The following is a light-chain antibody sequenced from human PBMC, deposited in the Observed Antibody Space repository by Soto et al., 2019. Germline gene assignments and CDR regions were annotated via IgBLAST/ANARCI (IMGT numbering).Light chain of an antibody. CDR3: MQRIQAPTT. J-gene: IGKJ2*01. CDR1: QSLVHRDGNIF. CDR2: MLS. Sequence: VMTQSPLSLPVTLGQPASISCTSRQSLVHRDGNIFLNWFQQTLGQSPRRLIYMLSKRDSAVPDRFSGSGSGTTFTLKISRAAAKDVRIFYCMQRIQAPTTFDHGTKLQTK. V-gene: IGKV2-30*02.